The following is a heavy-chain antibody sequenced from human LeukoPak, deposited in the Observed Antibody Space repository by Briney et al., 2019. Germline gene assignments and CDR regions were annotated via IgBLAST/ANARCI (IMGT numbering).Heavy chain of an antibody. D-gene: IGHD2-15*01. V-gene: IGHV3-23*01. Sequence: GGSLRLSCAASGFTFSSYAMRWVRQAPGKGQEWVSAISGSGGSTYYADSVKGRFTISRDNSKNTLYLQMNSLRAEDTAVYYCASLVGFRPYWGQGTLVTVSS. CDR1: GFTFSSYA. J-gene: IGHJ4*02. CDR3: ASLVGFRPY. CDR2: ISGSGGST.